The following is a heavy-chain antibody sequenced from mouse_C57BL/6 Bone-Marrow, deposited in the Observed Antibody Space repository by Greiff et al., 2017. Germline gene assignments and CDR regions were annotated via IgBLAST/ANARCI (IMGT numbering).Heavy chain of an antibody. D-gene: IGHD1-1*01. CDR1: GFTFSDYG. V-gene: IGHV5-17*01. CDR2: ISSGSSTI. Sequence: EVQGVESGGGLVKPGGSLKLSCAASGFTFSDYGMHWVRQAPEKGLEWVAYISSGSSTIYYADTVKGRFTISRDNAKNTLCLQMTSLRSEDTAMYYCARPSYGSSYGTWFAYWGQGTLVTVSA. J-gene: IGHJ3*01. CDR3: ARPSYGSSYGTWFAY.